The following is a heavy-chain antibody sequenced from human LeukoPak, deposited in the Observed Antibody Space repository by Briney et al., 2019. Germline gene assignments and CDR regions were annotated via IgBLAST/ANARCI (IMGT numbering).Heavy chain of an antibody. CDR1: GFTFSSYA. D-gene: IGHD3-3*01. CDR3: AKFANGYYGTFFDY. CDR2: ISYDGSNK. J-gene: IGHJ4*02. V-gene: IGHV3-30-3*02. Sequence: PGGSLRLSCAASGFTFSSYAMHWVRQAPGKGLEWVAVISYDGSNKYYADSVKGRFTISRDNSRGTLYLQMDSLRGDDTAVYYCAKFANGYYGTFFDYWGQGFLVAVSS.